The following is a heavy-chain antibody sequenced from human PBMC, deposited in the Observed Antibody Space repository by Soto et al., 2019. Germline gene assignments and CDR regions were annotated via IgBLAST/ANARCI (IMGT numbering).Heavy chain of an antibody. V-gene: IGHV3-30*18. CDR1: GFTFSSYG. CDR3: AKVLGELELHPIDY. J-gene: IGHJ4*02. Sequence: PGGSLRLSCAASGFTFSSYGMHWVRQAPGKGLEWVAVISYDGSNKYYADSVKGRFTISRDNSKNTLYLQMNSLRAEDTAVYYCAKVLGELELHPIDYWGQGTLVTVSS. CDR2: ISYDGSNK. D-gene: IGHD1-7*01.